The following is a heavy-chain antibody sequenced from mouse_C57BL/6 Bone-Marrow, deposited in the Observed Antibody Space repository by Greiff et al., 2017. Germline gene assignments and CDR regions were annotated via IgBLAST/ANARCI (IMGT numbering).Heavy chain of an antibody. CDR2: IDPSDSYT. V-gene: IGHV1-69*01. Sequence: QVQLQQPGAELVMPGASVKLSCKASGYTFTSYWMHWVKQRPGQGLEWIGEIDPSDSYTNYTQKFKGKSTLTVDKSSSTAYMRLSSLTSEDSAGYYCARWGHGSRFDYWGQGTTLTVSS. D-gene: IGHD1-1*01. J-gene: IGHJ2*01. CDR3: ARWGHGSRFDY. CDR1: GYTFTSYW.